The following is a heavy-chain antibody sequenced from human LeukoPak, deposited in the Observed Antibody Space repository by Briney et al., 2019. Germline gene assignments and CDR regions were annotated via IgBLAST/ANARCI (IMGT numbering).Heavy chain of an antibody. CDR2: IRYDGSDK. D-gene: IGHD3-10*01. CDR3: ARDGWVRGVIRRTYYYYYMDV. V-gene: IGHV3-30*02. J-gene: IGHJ6*03. Sequence: GGSLRLSCAASGFTFSTYGMHWVRQAPGKGLEWVAFIRYDGSDKYYADSVKGRFTISRDNSKNTLSLRMNSLRPEDTAVYYCARDGWVRGVIRRTYYYYYMDVWGKGTTVTVSS. CDR1: GFTFSTYG.